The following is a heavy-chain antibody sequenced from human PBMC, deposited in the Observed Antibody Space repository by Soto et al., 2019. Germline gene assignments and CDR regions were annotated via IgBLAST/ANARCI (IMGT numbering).Heavy chain of an antibody. CDR2: IYHSGST. CDR3: ARAGGLGAVAVDY. V-gene: IGHV4-30-2*01. J-gene: IGHJ4*02. CDR1: GGSISSGGYS. D-gene: IGHD6-19*01. Sequence: QLQLQESGSGLVKPSQTLSLTCAVSGGSISSGGYSWSWIRQPPGKGLEWIGYIYHSGSTYYNPSRKSRVTISVDSSKNQFSLKLSSVTAADTAVYYCARAGGLGAVAVDYWGQGTLVTVSS.